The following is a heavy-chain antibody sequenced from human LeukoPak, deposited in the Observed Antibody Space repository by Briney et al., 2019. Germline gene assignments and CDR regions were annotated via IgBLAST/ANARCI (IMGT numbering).Heavy chain of an antibody. Sequence: SETLSLTCTVSGGSISSYYWSWIRQPPGKGLEWIGYIYYSGSTNYNPSLKSRVTISVDTSKNQFSLKMSSVTAADTAVYYCARRSQWLVLDYWGQGTLVTVSS. J-gene: IGHJ4*02. V-gene: IGHV4-59*08. CDR3: ARRSQWLVLDY. D-gene: IGHD6-19*01. CDR1: GGSISSYY. CDR2: IYYSGST.